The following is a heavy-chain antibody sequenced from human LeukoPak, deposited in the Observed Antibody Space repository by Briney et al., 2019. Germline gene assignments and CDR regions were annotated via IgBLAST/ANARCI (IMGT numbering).Heavy chain of an antibody. CDR3: TRLSSGSFDY. V-gene: IGHV4-39*07. CDR1: GGSISSSTYY. J-gene: IGHJ4*02. D-gene: IGHD3-22*01. CDR2: IYYGGTT. Sequence: PSETLSLTCTVSGGSISSSTYYWGWIRQPPGKGLEWIGSIYYGGTTYYNPSLKSRVTISVDTSKNQFSLKLSSVTAADTAVYYCTRLSSGSFDYWGQGTLVTVSS.